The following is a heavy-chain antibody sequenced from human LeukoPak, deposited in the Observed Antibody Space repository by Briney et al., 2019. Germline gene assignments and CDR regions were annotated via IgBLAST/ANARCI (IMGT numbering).Heavy chain of an antibody. CDR2: IYHSGST. V-gene: IGHV4-30-2*01. D-gene: IGHD2-15*01. J-gene: IGHJ4*02. CDR3: ARGVVANGDFDY. Sequence: SETLSLTCAVSGGSTSSGGYSWSWIRQPPGKGLEWIGYIYHSGSTYYNPSLKSRVTISVDRSKNQFSLKLSSVTAADTAVYYCARGVVANGDFDYWGQGTLVTVSS. CDR1: GGSTSSGGYS.